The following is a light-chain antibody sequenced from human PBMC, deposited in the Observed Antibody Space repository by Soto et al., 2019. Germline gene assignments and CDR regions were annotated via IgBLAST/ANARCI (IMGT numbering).Light chain of an antibody. CDR2: EVS. V-gene: IGLV2-14*01. J-gene: IGLJ2*01. CDR3: SSYISSSTLHVV. Sequence: QSALTQPASVSGSPGQSITISWSGTSSDVGGYNYVSWYQQHPRKAPKLMIYEVSNRPSGVSNRFSGSKSGNTASLTISGLQAEDEADYYCSSYISSSTLHVVFGGGTKLTVL. CDR1: SSDVGGYNY.